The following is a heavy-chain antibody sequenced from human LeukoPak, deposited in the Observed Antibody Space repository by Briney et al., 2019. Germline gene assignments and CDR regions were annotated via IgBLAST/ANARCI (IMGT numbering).Heavy chain of an antibody. J-gene: IGHJ4*02. V-gene: IGHV4-59*01. CDR1: GGSISSYY. D-gene: IGHD6-13*01. CDR2: IYYSGST. CDR3: ARGGAAAGLDY. Sequence: SETLSLTCTVSGGSISSYYWSWIRQPPGKGLEWIGYIYYSGSTNYNPSLKSRVTISVDTSKNQLSLKLSSVTTADTAVYYCARGGAAAGLDYWGQGTLVTVSS.